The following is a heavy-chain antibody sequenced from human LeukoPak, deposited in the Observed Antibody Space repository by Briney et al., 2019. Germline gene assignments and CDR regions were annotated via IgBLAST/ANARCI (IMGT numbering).Heavy chain of an antibody. Sequence: GGSLRLSCAASGFTFSSYWMSWVRQAPGKGLVWVANIKQDGSEKYYVDSVKGRFTISRDNAKNSLYLQMNSLRAEDTAVYYCASVYYGDYVVDYWGQGTLVTVSS. CDR3: ASVYYGDYVVDY. V-gene: IGHV3-7*01. CDR1: GFTFSSYW. J-gene: IGHJ4*02. CDR2: IKQDGSEK. D-gene: IGHD4-17*01.